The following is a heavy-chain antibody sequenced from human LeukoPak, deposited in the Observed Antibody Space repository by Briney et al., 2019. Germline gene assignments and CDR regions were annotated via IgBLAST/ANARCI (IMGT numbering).Heavy chain of an antibody. CDR1: GGSFSGYY. Sequence: LSLTCAVYGGSFSGYYWSWIRQPPGKGLEWIGEINHSGSTNYNPSLKSRVTISVDTSKNQFSLKLSSVTAADTAVYYCAREEYGVDRRPFDYWGQGTLVTVSS. V-gene: IGHV4-34*01. J-gene: IGHJ4*02. CDR2: INHSGST. CDR3: AREEYGVDRRPFDY. D-gene: IGHD4-17*01.